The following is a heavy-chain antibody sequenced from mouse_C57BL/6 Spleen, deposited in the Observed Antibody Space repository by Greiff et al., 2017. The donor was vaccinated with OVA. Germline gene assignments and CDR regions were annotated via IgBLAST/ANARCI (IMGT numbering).Heavy chain of an antibody. Sequence: VQLQQSGPELVKPGASVKISCKASGYAFSSSWMNWVKQRPGKGLEWIGRIYPGDGDTNYNGKFKGKATLTADKSSSTAYMQLSSLTSEDSAVYFCARGGIYYGYPYYAMDYWGQGTSVTVSS. J-gene: IGHJ4*01. D-gene: IGHD2-2*01. CDR1: GYAFSSSW. CDR2: IYPGDGDT. CDR3: ARGGIYYGYPYYAMDY. V-gene: IGHV1-82*01.